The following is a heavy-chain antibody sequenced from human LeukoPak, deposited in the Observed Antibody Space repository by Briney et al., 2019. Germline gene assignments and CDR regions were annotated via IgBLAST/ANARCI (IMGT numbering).Heavy chain of an antibody. J-gene: IGHJ6*02. CDR3: ARAWDNYYDSSGYYSTTSLKFGGMDV. D-gene: IGHD3-22*01. CDR1: GGSISSGSYY. V-gene: IGHV4-61*02. CDR2: IYTSGST. Sequence: SETLSLTCTVSGGSISSGSYYWSWIRQPAGKGLEWIGRIYTSGSTNYNPSLKSRVTISADTSKNQFSLKLSSVTAADTAVYYCARAWDNYYDSSGYYSTTSLKFGGMDVWGQGTTVTVSS.